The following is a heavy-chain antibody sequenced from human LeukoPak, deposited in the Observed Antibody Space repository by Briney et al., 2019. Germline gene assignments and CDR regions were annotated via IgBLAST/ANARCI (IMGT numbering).Heavy chain of an antibody. Sequence: EASVKVSCKASGYTFTGYYMHWVRQAPGQGLEWMGRIIPIFGTANYAQKFQGRVTITTDGSTSTAYMELSSLRSEDTAVYYCARDPARAYYYYMDVWGKGTTVTVSS. CDR1: GYTFTGYY. CDR3: ARDPARAYYYYMDV. CDR2: IIPIFGTA. J-gene: IGHJ6*03. D-gene: IGHD6-6*01. V-gene: IGHV1-69*05.